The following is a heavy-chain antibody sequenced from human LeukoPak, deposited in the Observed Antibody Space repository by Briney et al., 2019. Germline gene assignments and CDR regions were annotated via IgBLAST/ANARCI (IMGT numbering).Heavy chain of an antibody. CDR3: VGEKSFFGEAF. J-gene: IGHJ3*01. CDR1: GGSITSYY. V-gene: IGHV4-59*01. D-gene: IGHD3-10*01. Sequence: PSETLSLTCSVSGGSITSYYWNRIRQPPGKGLEWIGHMYHSGTTSYNPSLKSRVTVSVDTSKNQFSLKVNSVTAADTAVYYCVGEKSFFGEAFWSQGTMVTVSS. CDR2: MYHSGTT.